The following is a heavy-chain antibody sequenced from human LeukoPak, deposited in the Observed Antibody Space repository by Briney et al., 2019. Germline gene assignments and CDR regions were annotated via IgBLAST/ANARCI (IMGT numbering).Heavy chain of an antibody. J-gene: IGHJ4*02. Sequence: GGSLSLSCAASGFTFSDHAMSWVRQAPGKGLEWVSSISSSGGTTSYADSVKGRFTISRDNSNNTLYQQMNSLRAVDMGLNCCAKGRMAVASTTEFWGQGTLVAVSS. CDR3: AKGRMAVASTTEF. D-gene: IGHD6-19*01. V-gene: IGHV3-23*01. CDR1: GFTFSDHA. CDR2: ISSSGGTT.